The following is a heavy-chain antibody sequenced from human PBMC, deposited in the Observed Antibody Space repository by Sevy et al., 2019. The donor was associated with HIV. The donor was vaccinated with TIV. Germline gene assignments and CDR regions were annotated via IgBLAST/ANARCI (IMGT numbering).Heavy chain of an antibody. CDR3: AGENAWGRGYS. CDR2: IYYNGHI. CDR1: GGSITSLY. Sequence: SETLSLTCTVSGGSITSLYWNWIRQPPGKGLVWIANIYYNGHINYNPSLKSRVTLSLDTSKNQFSLGLSLVTAADTARYYCAGENAWGRGYSWGQGTLVTVSS. D-gene: IGHD1-26*01. V-gene: IGHV4-59*08. J-gene: IGHJ4*02.